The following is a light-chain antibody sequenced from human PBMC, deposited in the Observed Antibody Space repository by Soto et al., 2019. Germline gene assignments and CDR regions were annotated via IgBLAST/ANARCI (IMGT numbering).Light chain of an antibody. CDR3: QQYGSSPQT. J-gene: IGKJ1*01. V-gene: IGKV3-20*01. CDR2: GAS. CDR1: QSVRSTN. Sequence: EIVLTQSPGTLSLSPGERATLSCRASQSVRSTNLAWYQQKPGQAPRLLIYGASSRATGIPDRFSGSGSGTDVTLTISSLEPEDFAVYFCQQYGSSPQTFGQGTKVEI.